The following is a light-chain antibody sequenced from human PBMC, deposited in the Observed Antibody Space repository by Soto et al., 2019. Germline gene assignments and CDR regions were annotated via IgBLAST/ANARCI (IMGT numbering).Light chain of an antibody. V-gene: IGKV1-27*01. CDR2: AAS. J-gene: IGKJ4*01. CDR3: QKYNSAPHT. Sequence: DIPMTQSPSSLSASVGDRVTITCRTSQDISNYLAWYQQKPGKVPKRLIYAASTLQSGVPSRFSGGGSGTDFSLTISSLQPEDVATYYCQKYNSAPHTFGGGTKVEIQ. CDR1: QDISNY.